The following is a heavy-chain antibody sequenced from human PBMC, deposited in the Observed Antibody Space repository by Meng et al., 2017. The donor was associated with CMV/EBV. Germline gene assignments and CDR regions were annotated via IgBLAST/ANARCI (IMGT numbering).Heavy chain of an antibody. V-gene: IGHV3-30*02. CDR2: IPYDGSNK. J-gene: IGHJ6*02. Sequence: GESLKISCAASGFTFSSYGMHWVRQAPGKGLEWVAFIPYDGSNKYYADSVKGRFTISRDNSKNTLYLQMNSLRAEDTAVYYCAKGPYCSSTSCYYYYYGMDVWGQGTTVTVSS. D-gene: IGHD2-2*01. CDR3: AKGPYCSSTSCYYYYYGMDV. CDR1: GFTFSSYG.